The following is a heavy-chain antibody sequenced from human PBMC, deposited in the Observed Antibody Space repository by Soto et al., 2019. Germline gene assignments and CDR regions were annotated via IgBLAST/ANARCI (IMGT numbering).Heavy chain of an antibody. CDR2: IGGSSGTT. V-gene: IGHV3-23*01. CDR3: AKFKGFNWNYVFDY. J-gene: IGHJ4*02. CDR1: GLTFSNFA. Sequence: PGGSLRLSCEVSGLTFSNFAMSWVRQAPGKGLEWASAIGGSSGTTFYADSVKGRFTISKDYAKNMLYLQMNSLRAEDTAVYYCAKFKGFNWNYVFDYWGQGATVTVSS. D-gene: IGHD1-7*01.